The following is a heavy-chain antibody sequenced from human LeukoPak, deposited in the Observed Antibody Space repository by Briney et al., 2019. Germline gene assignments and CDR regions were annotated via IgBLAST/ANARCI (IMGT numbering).Heavy chain of an antibody. J-gene: IGHJ5*02. CDR3: ARARDDSIGSRWFDP. CDR2: IEPSGGST. V-gene: IGHV1-46*01. D-gene: IGHD3-22*01. Sequence: ASVKVSCKASGDTFTSYYMHWVRQAPGQGLEWMGIIEPSGGSTTYAQKFKGRVTMTWDTSTSTVYMELSSLRSEDTAAYYCARARDDSIGSRWFDPWGQGTLVTVSS. CDR1: GDTFTSYY.